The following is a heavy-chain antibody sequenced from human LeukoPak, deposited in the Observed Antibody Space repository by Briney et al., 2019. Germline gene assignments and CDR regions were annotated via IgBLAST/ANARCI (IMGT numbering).Heavy chain of an antibody. CDR2: INPNSGGT. CDR1: GYTFTGYY. Sequence: ASVKVSCKASGYTFTGYYMHWVRQAPGQGLEWMGWINPNSGGTNYAQKFQGRVTMTRDTSISTAYMELSRLRSDDTAVYHCAGATAARRYWFDPWGQGTLVTVSS. V-gene: IGHV1-2*02. J-gene: IGHJ5*02. CDR3: AGATAARRYWFDP. D-gene: IGHD2-2*01.